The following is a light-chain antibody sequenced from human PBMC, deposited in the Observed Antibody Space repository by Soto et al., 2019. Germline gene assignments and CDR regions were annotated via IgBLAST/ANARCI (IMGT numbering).Light chain of an antibody. CDR2: AAS. V-gene: IGKV3D-15*01. Sequence: EIVLTQSPGTLSLSPGERATLSCRASQSVSSSHLAWYQHKPGQAPRLLIYAASSRATGSPDRFSGSGSGTEFTLTISSLQSEDFAVYYCQQYNNWPPITFGQGTRLEIK. CDR3: QQYNNWPPIT. CDR1: QSVSSSH. J-gene: IGKJ5*01.